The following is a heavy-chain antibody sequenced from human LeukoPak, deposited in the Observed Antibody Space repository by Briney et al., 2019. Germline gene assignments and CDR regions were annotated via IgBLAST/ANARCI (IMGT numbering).Heavy chain of an antibody. V-gene: IGHV4-59*11. J-gene: IGHJ3*02. D-gene: IGHD4-17*01. CDR1: ADSFSSHY. Sequence: SETLSLTCAVSADSFSSHYWTWIRQPPGKGLEWIGYISYIGSTNYNPSLKSRVTISIDATKHQFSLKLSSVTAADTAVYYCARDLVTVTKGFDIWGQGTMVSGSS. CDR2: ISYIGST. CDR3: ARDLVTVTKGFDI.